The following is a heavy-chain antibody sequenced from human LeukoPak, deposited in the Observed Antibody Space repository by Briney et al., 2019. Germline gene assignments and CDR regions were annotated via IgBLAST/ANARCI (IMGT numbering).Heavy chain of an antibody. Sequence: ASVKVSCKVSGYTLTELSMHWVRQAPGKGLEWMGLIRPSGGTSYAQKFQGRFTMTRDTSTSTVYMELSSLISEDTAVYYCTREPFAPFHKLFDYWGQGTLVTVSS. V-gene: IGHV1-46*01. CDR3: TREPFAPFHKLFDY. CDR1: GYTLTELS. J-gene: IGHJ4*02. CDR2: IRPSGGT. D-gene: IGHD2/OR15-2a*01.